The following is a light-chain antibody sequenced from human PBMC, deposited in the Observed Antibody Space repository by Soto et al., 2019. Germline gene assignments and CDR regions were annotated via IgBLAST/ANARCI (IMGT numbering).Light chain of an antibody. Sequence: EIVLTQSPATLSLSPGERATLSCRASQSVSSYLAWYQQKPGQAPRLLIYGSCSRATGIPDRFSGSGSGTDFTLTISRLEPEDFAVYYCQQYGSSITFGQGTRLEIK. CDR2: GSC. J-gene: IGKJ5*01. V-gene: IGKV3-20*01. CDR1: QSVSSY. CDR3: QQYGSSIT.